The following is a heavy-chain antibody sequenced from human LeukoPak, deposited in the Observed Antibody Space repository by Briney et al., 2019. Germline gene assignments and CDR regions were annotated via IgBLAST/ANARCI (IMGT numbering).Heavy chain of an antibody. J-gene: IGHJ4*02. CDR3: ARGRGYLDY. V-gene: IGHV3-23*01. Sequence: GGSLRLSCAASGFTFSSYGMSWVRQAPGKGLEWVSAISGSGGSTYYADSVKGRFTISRDNSKHTLYLQMNSLRAEDTAVYYCARGRGYLDYWGQGTLVTVSS. CDR1: GFTFSSYG. D-gene: IGHD3-10*01. CDR2: ISGSGGST.